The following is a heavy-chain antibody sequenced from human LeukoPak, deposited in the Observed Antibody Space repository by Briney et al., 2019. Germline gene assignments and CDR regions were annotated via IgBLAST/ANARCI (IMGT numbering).Heavy chain of an antibody. V-gene: IGHV4-34*01. CDR2: INHGGST. Sequence: SETLSLTCAVSGGSFSGHYWNWSRQPPGKVLEWIGEINHGGSTNYNPSLKSRVTISVDTSQNQFSLRLSSVTAADTAVYYCARGRSVTTRGGAAAGFLDYWGQGTLVTVST. CDR1: GGSFSGHY. J-gene: IGHJ4*02. D-gene: IGHD6-13*01. CDR3: ARGRSVTTRGGAAAGFLDY.